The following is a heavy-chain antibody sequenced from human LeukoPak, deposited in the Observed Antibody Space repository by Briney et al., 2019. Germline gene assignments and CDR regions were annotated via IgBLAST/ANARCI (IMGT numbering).Heavy chain of an antibody. D-gene: IGHD2-21*02. J-gene: IGHJ2*01. CDR2: VYSSGST. Sequence: SETLSLTCTVSGGSISNYYWSWIRQPAGKGLEWIGRVYSSGSTNYNPSLKSRVTMSVDTSKNQFSLKLSSVTAADTAAYYCARHYCGGDCYSRWYFGLWGRGTLVTVSS. CDR1: GGSISNYY. V-gene: IGHV4-4*07. CDR3: ARHYCGGDCYSRWYFGL.